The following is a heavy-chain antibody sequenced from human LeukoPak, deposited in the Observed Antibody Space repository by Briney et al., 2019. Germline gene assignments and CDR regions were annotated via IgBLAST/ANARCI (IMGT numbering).Heavy chain of an antibody. CDR3: ARVYGSGFNWFDP. D-gene: IGHD3-10*01. Sequence: ASVKVSCKASGYTFTGYYMHWVRQAPGQGLEWMGWINPNSGGTNYAQKFQGRVTMTRDTSISTAYMELSRLRSDDTAVYYCARVYGSGFNWFDPLGQGTLVTVSS. J-gene: IGHJ5*02. V-gene: IGHV1-2*02. CDR2: INPNSGGT. CDR1: GYTFTGYY.